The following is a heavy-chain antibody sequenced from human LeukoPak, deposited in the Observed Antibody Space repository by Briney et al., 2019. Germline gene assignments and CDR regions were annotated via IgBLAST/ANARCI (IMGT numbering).Heavy chain of an antibody. V-gene: IGHV3-23*01. D-gene: IGHD6-19*01. J-gene: IGHJ5*02. CDR1: GFPFSSYG. CDR2: TVSRGTT. Sequence: GTSLRLSCAASGFPFSSYGMHWVRQAPGKGLEWVSSTVSRGTTQYADSVKGRFTVSRDTSKNTLYLQMNSLRADDTAVYYCAKCSTSAYTTGWCNWIDPWGQGTLVTVSS. CDR3: AKCSTSAYTTGWCNWIDP.